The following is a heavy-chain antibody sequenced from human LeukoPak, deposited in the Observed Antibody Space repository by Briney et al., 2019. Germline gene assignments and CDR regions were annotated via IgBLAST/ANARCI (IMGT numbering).Heavy chain of an antibody. CDR1: GGSFSGYY. V-gene: IGHV4-34*01. D-gene: IGHD6-19*01. CDR3: ARHGVAVARRLDF. CDR2: INHSGST. J-gene: IGHJ4*02. Sequence: SETLSLTCAVYGGSFSGYYWSWIRQPPGKGLEWIGEINHSGSTNYNPSLKSRVTISVDTSKNQFSLKLSSVTAADTAVYYCARHGVAVARRLDFWGQGTLVTVSS.